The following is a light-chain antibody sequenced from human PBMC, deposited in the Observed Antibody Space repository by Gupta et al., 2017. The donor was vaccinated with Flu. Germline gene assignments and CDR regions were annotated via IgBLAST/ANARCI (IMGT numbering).Light chain of an antibody. Sequence: VTLGQPASMSGRFSQGLGRSDGNTYLNWFHQRPGQPPRRLIYRVSNRDSGVPDRISGSGSGTDFTLKISGVEAEDVGIYYCMQGVHWPYTFGQGTKLEIK. J-gene: IGKJ2*01. CDR3: MQGVHWPYT. V-gene: IGKV2-30*02. CDR1: QGLGRSDGNTY. CDR2: RVS.